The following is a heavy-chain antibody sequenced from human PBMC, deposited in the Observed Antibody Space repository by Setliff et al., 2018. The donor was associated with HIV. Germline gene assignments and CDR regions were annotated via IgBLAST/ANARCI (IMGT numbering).Heavy chain of an antibody. V-gene: IGHV1-69*13. CDR2: IIPVSGTT. CDR3: ARGRKVLYYDILAGYGRGYYMDV. J-gene: IGHJ6*03. CDR1: GGSFSNFA. Sequence: SVKVSCKVSGGSFSNFAISWVRQAPGHGLEWMGGIIPVSGTTNYAQKVQGRVTLSADESTSTAYMQLSSLTSEDTAVYYCARGRKVLYYDILAGYGRGYYMDVWGKGTTVTVSS. D-gene: IGHD3-9*01.